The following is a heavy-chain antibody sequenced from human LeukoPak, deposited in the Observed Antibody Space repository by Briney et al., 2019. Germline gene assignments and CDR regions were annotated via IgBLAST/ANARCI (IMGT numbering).Heavy chain of an antibody. Sequence: PGRSLRLSCAASGFTFSSYAIQWVRQAPGKGLEWVSVISYDGSNKYYADSVKGRFTISRDNAKNSLYLQMNSLRAEDTAVYYCASSIAADAVYWFDPWGQGTLVTVSS. CDR2: ISYDGSNK. J-gene: IGHJ5*02. D-gene: IGHD6-13*01. CDR3: ASSIAADAVYWFDP. V-gene: IGHV3-30*04. CDR1: GFTFSSYA.